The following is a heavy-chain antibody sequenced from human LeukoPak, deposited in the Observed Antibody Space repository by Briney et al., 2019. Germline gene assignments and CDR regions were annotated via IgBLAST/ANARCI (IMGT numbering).Heavy chain of an antibody. CDR3: ARHRGNLVADY. V-gene: IGHV4-38-2*01. D-gene: IGHD2-8*02. Sequence: SETLSLTCAVSGYSISSGYYWGWIRQPPGQGLEWIGSIYHSGSTYYNPSLKSRVTISVDTSKNQFSLKLSSVTAADTAVYYCARHRGNLVADYWGQGTLVTVSS. J-gene: IGHJ4*02. CDR1: GYSISSGYY. CDR2: IYHSGST.